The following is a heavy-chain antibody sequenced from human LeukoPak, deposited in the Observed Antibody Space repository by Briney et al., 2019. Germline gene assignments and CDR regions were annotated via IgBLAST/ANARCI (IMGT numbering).Heavy chain of an antibody. Sequence: GGSLRLSCAASGFTFSSYGMHWVRQAPGKGLEWVAVISYDGSNKYYADSVKGRFTISRDNSKNTLYLQMNSLRAEDTAVYYCAKDLDLYGSGSYYNALKPRHYYYYYGMDVWGQGTTVTVSS. CDR3: AKDLDLYGSGSYYNALKPRHYYYYYGMDV. CDR2: ISYDGSNK. J-gene: IGHJ6*02. D-gene: IGHD3-10*01. V-gene: IGHV3-30*18. CDR1: GFTFSSYG.